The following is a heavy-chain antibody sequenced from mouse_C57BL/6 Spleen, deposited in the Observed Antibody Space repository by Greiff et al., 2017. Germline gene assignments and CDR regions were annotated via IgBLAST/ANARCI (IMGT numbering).Heavy chain of an antibody. V-gene: IGHV5-16*01. CDR2: LNYDGSST. D-gene: IGHD4-1*02. J-gene: IGHJ3*01. CDR1: GFPFSDYY. Sequence: EVMLVESEGGLVQPGSSMKLSCTASGFPFSDYYMAWVRQVPEKGLEWVANLNYDGSSTSYLDSLTSRFIISRDNAKNMLYLQMSSLKSEDTATYYCARDTTGVFAYWGQGTLVTVSA. CDR3: ARDTTGVFAY.